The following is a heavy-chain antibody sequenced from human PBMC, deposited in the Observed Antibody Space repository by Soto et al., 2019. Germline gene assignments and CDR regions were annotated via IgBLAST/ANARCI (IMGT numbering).Heavy chain of an antibody. CDR2: IYRSGST. J-gene: IGHJ4*02. D-gene: IGHD3-10*01. CDR3: ARGKTNYFFDL. CDR1: GGSISRGDFS. Sequence: LSLTCVVSGGSISRGDFSWTWIRQPPGKGLEWVGYIYRSGSTYYNPSLKSPVSISLDKSKNQFSLNLTSVTAADTAVYYCARGKTNYFFDLWGQGHLVTVSS. V-gene: IGHV4-30-2*01.